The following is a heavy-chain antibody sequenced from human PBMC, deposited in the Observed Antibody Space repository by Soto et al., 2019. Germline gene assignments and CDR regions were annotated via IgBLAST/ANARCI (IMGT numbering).Heavy chain of an antibody. D-gene: IGHD4-4*01. Sequence: GGSLRLSCAASGFAFSTYSMSWVRQAPGKGLEWVSSISGSGNYTHYADFLRGRFTISRDNAKTSLFLQMDSLRAEDTAVYYCAREGINNYNEFYFDSWGHGTVVTVSS. J-gene: IGHJ4*01. CDR1: GFAFSTYS. CDR3: AREGINNYNEFYFDS. CDR2: ISGSGNYT. V-gene: IGHV3-21*06.